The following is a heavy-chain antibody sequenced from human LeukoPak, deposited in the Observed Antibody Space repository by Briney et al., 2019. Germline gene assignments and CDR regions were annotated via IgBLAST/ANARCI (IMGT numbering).Heavy chain of an antibody. V-gene: IGHV3-23*01. CDR1: GFTFSIHW. J-gene: IGHJ4*02. CDR2: ISGSGGST. CDR3: AKSTFGGVIVILPFDY. Sequence: GGSLRLSCVASGFTFSIHWMTWVRQAPGKGLEWVSAISGSGGSTYYADSVKGRFTISRDNSKNTLYLQMNSLRAEDTAVYYCAKSTFGGVIVILPFDYWGQGTLVTVSS. D-gene: IGHD3-16*02.